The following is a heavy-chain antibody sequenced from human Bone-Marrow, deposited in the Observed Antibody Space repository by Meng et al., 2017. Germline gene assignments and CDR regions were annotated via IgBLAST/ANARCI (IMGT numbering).Heavy chain of an antibody. CDR2: ISYDGNNK. D-gene: IGHD1-14*01. CDR1: GFTFSSYA. J-gene: IGHJ6*02. V-gene: IGHV3-30*01. Sequence: GESLKISCAASGFTFSSYAIHWVRQAPGKGLEWVTVISYDGNNKYYADSVKGRFTISRDNSKNTLYLQMNSLRAEDTAVYYCTSNRAMDVWGQGTTVTVSS. CDR3: TSNRAMDV.